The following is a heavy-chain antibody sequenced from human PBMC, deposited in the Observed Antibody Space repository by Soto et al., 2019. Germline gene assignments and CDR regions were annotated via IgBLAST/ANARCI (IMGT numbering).Heavy chain of an antibody. CDR1: GGSISSSSYY. CDR2: IYYSGST. CDR3: ARGNVVPLDY. J-gene: IGHJ4*02. V-gene: IGHV4-39*07. D-gene: IGHD2-21*01. Sequence: NPSETLSLTCTVSGGSISSSSYYWGWIRQPPGKGLEWIGSIYYSGSTYYNPSLKSRVTISVDRSKNQFSLKLSSVTAADTAVYYCARGNVVPLDYWGQGTLVTVPQ.